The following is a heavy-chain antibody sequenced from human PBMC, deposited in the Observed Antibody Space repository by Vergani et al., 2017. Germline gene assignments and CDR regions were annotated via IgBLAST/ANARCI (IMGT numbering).Heavy chain of an antibody. D-gene: IGHD3-22*01. J-gene: IGHJ4*02. CDR3: ARDIYYYDSSGYFRPYYFDY. V-gene: IGHV5-51*01. CDR1: GYSFTSYW. Sequence: EVQLVQSGAEVKKPGESLKISCKGSGYSFTSYWIGWVRQMPGKGLEWMGIIYPGDSDNRYSPSFQGQVTISADKSISTAYLQWSSLKASDTAMYYCARDIYYYDSSGYFRPYYFDYWGQGTLVTVSS. CDR2: IYPGDSDN.